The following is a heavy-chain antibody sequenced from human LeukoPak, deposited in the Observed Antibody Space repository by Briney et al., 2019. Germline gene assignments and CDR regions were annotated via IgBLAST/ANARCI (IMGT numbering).Heavy chain of an antibody. D-gene: IGHD2-8*02. Sequence: GGSLTLSCAASGFTFNSYGMSWVRQAPGKGLEWVSLISGRDSNTYYADSVEGQFTISRDNSKNTLYLQMNSLRDEDAAVYHCTRVQAGRSGLMDVWGRGTTVTVSS. J-gene: IGHJ6*02. CDR1: GFTFNSYG. CDR2: ISGRDSNT. V-gene: IGHV3-23*01. CDR3: TRVQAGRSGLMDV.